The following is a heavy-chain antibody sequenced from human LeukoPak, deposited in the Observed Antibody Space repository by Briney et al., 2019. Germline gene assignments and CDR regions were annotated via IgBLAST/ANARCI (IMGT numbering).Heavy chain of an antibody. CDR1: RFTFSNYA. Sequence: GGSLRLSCAASRFTFSNYAMHWVRQAPGKGLEWVAVISYDGNNKYYADSVKDRFTISRDNSKNTLYLEMNSLRAEDTAVYYCAREYSYGFDHWGQGTLVTVSS. V-gene: IGHV3-30*04. J-gene: IGHJ4*02. D-gene: IGHD5-18*01. CDR3: AREYSYGFDH. CDR2: ISYDGNNK.